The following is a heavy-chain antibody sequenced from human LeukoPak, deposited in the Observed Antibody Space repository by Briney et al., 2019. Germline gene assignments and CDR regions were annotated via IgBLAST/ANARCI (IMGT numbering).Heavy chain of an antibody. Sequence: SETLSLTCTVSGGSISSYYWSWLRQPPGKGLEWIGYIYTSGSTNYNPSLKSRVTISVDTSKNQFSLKLSSVTAADTAVYYCARHHVYSDAFDIWGQGTMVTVSS. CDR2: IYTSGST. CDR1: GGSISSYY. V-gene: IGHV4-4*09. CDR3: ARHHVYSDAFDI. J-gene: IGHJ3*02. D-gene: IGHD2-8*01.